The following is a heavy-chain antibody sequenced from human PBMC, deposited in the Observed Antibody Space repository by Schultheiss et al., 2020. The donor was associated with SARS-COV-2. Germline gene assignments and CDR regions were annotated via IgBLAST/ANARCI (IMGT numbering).Heavy chain of an antibody. CDR2: ISSSSTI. J-gene: IGHJ4*01. Sequence: GESLKISCAASGFTFSSYSMNWVRQAPGKGLEWVSYISSSSTIYYADSVKGRFTISRDNSKNTLYLQMNSLRAEDTAVYYCAKVPNYYDSSGYYLTFDYWGHGTLVTVSS. CDR3: AKVPNYYDSSGYYLTFDY. D-gene: IGHD3-22*01. CDR1: GFTFSSYS. V-gene: IGHV3-48*01.